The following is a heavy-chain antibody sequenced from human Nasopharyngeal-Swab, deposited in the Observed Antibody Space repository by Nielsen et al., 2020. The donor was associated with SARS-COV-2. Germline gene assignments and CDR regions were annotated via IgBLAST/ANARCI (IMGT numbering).Heavy chain of an antibody. J-gene: IGHJ3*02. V-gene: IGHV4-34*01. CDR2: INHSGST. Sequence: SETLSLTCAVYGGSFSRYHWSWIRQTPWKGLEWIGEINHSGSTNYYPSPMSRVTISVDTSKNQFSLKLSAVTTADTAVYCCAREGPPWLSAFDIWGQGTMVTVSS. D-gene: IGHD3-22*01. CDR1: GGSFSRYH. CDR3: AREGPPWLSAFDI.